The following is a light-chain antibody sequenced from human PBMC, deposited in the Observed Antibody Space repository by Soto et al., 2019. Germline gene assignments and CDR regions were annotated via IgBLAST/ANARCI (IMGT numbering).Light chain of an antibody. Sequence: EIVLTQSPGTLSLSPGERATLSCRASQSVFNYLAWYQQKPGQAPRLLIYDAFDRATGIPARFIGSGSGTDFTLTISSLEPEDSAVYYCQHRSNWPGTFGQGTKVEIK. CDR2: DAF. CDR3: QHRSNWPGT. J-gene: IGKJ1*01. CDR1: QSVFNY. V-gene: IGKV3-11*01.